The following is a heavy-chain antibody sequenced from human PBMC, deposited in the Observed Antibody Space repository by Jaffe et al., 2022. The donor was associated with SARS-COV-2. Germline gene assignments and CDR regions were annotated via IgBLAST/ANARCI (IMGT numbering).Heavy chain of an antibody. J-gene: IGHJ3*02. CDR1: GGSISSGGYY. D-gene: IGHD4-17*01. CDR3: ARDAGTTVVTPTEADAFDI. V-gene: IGHV4-31*03. Sequence: QVQLQESGPGLVKPSQTLSLTCTVSGGSISSGGYYWSWIRQHPGKGLEWIGYIYYSGSTYYNPSLKSRVTISVDTSKNQFSLKLSSVTAADTAVYYCARDAGTTVVTPTEADAFDIWGQGTMVTVSS. CDR2: IYYSGST.